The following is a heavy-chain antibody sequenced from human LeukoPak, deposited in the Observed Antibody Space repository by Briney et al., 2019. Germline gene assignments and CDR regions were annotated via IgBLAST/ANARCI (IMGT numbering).Heavy chain of an antibody. CDR3: AREVSYWGYYDSSGYPDY. CDR1: GYTFTSYG. D-gene: IGHD3-22*01. Sequence: ASVKVSCKASGYTFTSYGISWVRQAPGQGLEWMGWISAYNGNTNYAQKLQGRVTMTTDTSTSTAYMELRSLRSDDTAVYYCAREVSYWGYYDSSGYPDYWGQGTLVTVSS. J-gene: IGHJ4*02. CDR2: ISAYNGNT. V-gene: IGHV1-18*01.